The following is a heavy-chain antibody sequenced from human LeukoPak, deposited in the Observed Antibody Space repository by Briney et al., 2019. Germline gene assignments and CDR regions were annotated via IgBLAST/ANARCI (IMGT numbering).Heavy chain of an antibody. D-gene: IGHD3/OR15-3a*01. CDR2: INPSDGST. CDR1: GYTFTSYY. J-gene: IGHJ6*03. V-gene: IGHV1-46*01. CDR3: ARWYGLGYYMDV. Sequence: ASVTVSCKASGYTFTSYYMHWVRQAPGQGLEWMGIINPSDGSTDYAQKFQGRVTMTGDMSTSTVYMELSSLRSDDTAVYYCARWYGLGYYMDVWGKGTTVTISS.